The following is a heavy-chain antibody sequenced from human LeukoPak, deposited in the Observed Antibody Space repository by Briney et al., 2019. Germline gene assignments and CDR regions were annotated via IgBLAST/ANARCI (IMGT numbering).Heavy chain of an antibody. CDR2: ISSSSSYI. V-gene: IGHV3-21*01. D-gene: IGHD3-16*01. Sequence: PGRSLRLSCAASGFTFSSYSMNWVRQAPGKGLEWVSSISSSSSYIYYADSVKGRFTISRDNAKNSLYLQMNSLRAEDTAVYYCARAKLGDAFDIWGQGTMVTVSS. J-gene: IGHJ3*02. CDR1: GFTFSSYS. CDR3: ARAKLGDAFDI.